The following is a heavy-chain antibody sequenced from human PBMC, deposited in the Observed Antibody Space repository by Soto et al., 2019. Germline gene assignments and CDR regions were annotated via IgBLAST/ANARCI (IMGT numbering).Heavy chain of an antibody. D-gene: IGHD2-2*02. V-gene: IGHV3-23*01. J-gene: IGHJ4*02. CDR2: ISAGGST. Sequence: GSLRLSCTASGFTFSDYAMGWVRQPPGKGLEWVSVISAGGSTYYADSVKGRFTVSRANSKNTLYLQMNSLRAEDTAVYYCANVPIWCSSTSCYTEGFDYWGQGTLVTVSS. CDR1: GFTFSDYA. CDR3: ANVPIWCSSTSCYTEGFDY.